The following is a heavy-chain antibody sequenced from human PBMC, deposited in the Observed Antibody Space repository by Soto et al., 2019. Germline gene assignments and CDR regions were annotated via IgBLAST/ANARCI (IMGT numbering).Heavy chain of an antibody. J-gene: IGHJ6*02. CDR3: ARDEEVDIVASYYYYGMDV. CDR1: GFTFSSYS. D-gene: IGHD5-12*01. CDR2: ISSSSSYI. Sequence: GGSLRLSCAASGFTFSSYSMNWVRQAPGKGLEWVSSISSSSSYIYYADSVKGRFTISRDNAKNSLYLQMNSLRAEDTAVYYCARDEEVDIVASYYYYGMDVWGQGTTVTVSS. V-gene: IGHV3-21*01.